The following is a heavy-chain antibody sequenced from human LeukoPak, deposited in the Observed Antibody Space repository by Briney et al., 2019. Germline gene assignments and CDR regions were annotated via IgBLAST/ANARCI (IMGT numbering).Heavy chain of an antibody. CDR2: ISGSGGST. V-gene: IGHV3-23*01. Sequence: GGSLRLSCAASGLTFSSYSMNWVRQAPGKGLEWVSAISGSGGSTYYADSVKGRFTISRDNSKNTLYLQMNSLRAEDTAVYYCAKDVSDSSSWSNFDYWGQGTLVTVSS. CDR1: GLTFSSYS. CDR3: AKDVSDSSSWSNFDY. J-gene: IGHJ4*02. D-gene: IGHD6-13*01.